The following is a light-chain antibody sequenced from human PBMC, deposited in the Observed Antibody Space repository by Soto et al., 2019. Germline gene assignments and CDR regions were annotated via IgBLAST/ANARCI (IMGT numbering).Light chain of an antibody. Sequence: QSVLTQPRSVSGSPGQSVTISCTGTNNDIGVYNFVSWYQQHPGKAPKLIIYDVTARPSGVPDRFSGSKSGTTASLTISGLQGGGEGDYYCCSYAGSHTFFGGGTKLTVL. CDR3: CSYAGSHTF. CDR2: DVT. J-gene: IGLJ2*01. V-gene: IGLV2-11*01. CDR1: NNDIGVYNF.